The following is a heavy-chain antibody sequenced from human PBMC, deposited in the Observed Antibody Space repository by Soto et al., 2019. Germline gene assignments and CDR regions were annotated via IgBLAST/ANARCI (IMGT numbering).Heavy chain of an antibody. CDR1: GDSISTSGYY. Sequence: SETLSLTCTVSGDSISTSGYYWAWIRQPPGKGLERIGSISYSGSPSYNTSLASRLTISVDTSKNQISLKLSYVTAADTAVYYCARERNIVVVPAASLGYYYYGMDVWGQGTTVTVS. V-gene: IGHV4-39*02. CDR2: ISYSGSP. J-gene: IGHJ6*02. D-gene: IGHD2-2*01. CDR3: ARERNIVVVPAASLGYYYYGMDV.